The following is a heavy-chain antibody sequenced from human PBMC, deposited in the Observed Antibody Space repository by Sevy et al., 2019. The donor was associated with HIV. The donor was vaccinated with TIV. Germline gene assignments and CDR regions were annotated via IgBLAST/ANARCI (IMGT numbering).Heavy chain of an antibody. J-gene: IGHJ4*02. Sequence: SETLSLTCAVHGGSFDGYYWTWIRQPQPPGKGLEWIGEILHSGGTNYNPSPKSRVTISVDTSKNQFSLKMTSLTAADTAMYYCARGLGMVRGDFDYWAQRTLVTVSS. V-gene: IGHV4-34*01. CDR2: ILHSGGT. CDR3: ARGLGMVRGDFDY. CDR1: GGSFDGYY. D-gene: IGHD3-10*01.